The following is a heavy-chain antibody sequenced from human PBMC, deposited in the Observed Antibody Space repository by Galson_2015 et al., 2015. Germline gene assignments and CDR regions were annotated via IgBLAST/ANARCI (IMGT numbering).Heavy chain of an antibody. CDR3: VRDLVGDL. Sequence: SLRLSCAASGFSFSDYGMHWVRQGPGKGLEWVAVIRFDASHKYYADSVKGRFTLSKDNSTNTLSLQTNSLRTEDTAVYYCVRDLVGDLWGQGTLVIVSS. CDR1: GFSFSDYG. J-gene: IGHJ4*02. V-gene: IGHV3-33*01. D-gene: IGHD3-16*01. CDR2: IRFDASHK.